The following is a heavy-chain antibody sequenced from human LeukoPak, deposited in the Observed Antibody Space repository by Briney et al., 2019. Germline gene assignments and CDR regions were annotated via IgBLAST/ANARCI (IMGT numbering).Heavy chain of an antibody. V-gene: IGHV3-30-3*01. CDR2: ISYDGSNK. CDR3: ARAGVIAAAGYNWFDP. D-gene: IGHD6-13*01. J-gene: IGHJ5*02. Sequence: PGGSLRLSCAASGFTFSSYAMHWVRQAPGKGLEWVAVISYDGSNKYYADSVKGRFTISRDNSKNTLYLQMNSLRAEDTAVYYCARAGVIAAAGYNWFDPWGQGTLVTVSS. CDR1: GFTFSSYA.